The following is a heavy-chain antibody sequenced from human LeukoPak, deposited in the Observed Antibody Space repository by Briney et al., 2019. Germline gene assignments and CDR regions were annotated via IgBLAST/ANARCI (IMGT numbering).Heavy chain of an antibody. CDR1: GFTFSSYS. CDR2: ISSGSNYI. D-gene: IGHD2-2*01. J-gene: IGHJ5*02. V-gene: IGHV3-21*06. CDR3: AALVIPAATSGGFDP. Sequence: GSLRLSCAVSGFTFSSYSMNWVRQALGKGLEWVSFISSGSNYIYYADSVKGRFTISRDNAKNSLYLQMNSLRAEDTAVYYCAALVIPAATSGGFDPWGQGTLVTVSS.